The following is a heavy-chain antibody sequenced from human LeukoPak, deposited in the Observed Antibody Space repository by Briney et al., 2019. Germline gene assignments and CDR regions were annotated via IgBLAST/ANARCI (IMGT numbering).Heavy chain of an antibody. CDR3: ARDSWATYNWFDP. Sequence: VASVEVSCKASGYTFTGYYMHWVRQAPGQGLEWMGWINPNSGGTNYAQKFQGRVTMTRDTPISTAYMELSRLRSDDTAVYYCARDSWATYNWFDPWGQGTLVTVSS. CDR2: INPNSGGT. D-gene: IGHD5-12*01. CDR1: GYTFTGYY. V-gene: IGHV1-2*02. J-gene: IGHJ5*02.